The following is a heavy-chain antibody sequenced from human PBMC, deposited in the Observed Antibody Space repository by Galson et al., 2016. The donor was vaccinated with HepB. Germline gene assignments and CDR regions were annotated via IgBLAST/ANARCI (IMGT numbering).Heavy chain of an antibody. D-gene: IGHD2-2*01. J-gene: IGHJ6*02. CDR2: IDPSDSYT. CDR1: GYSFTSYW. Sequence: QSGAEVKKPGESLTISCKCSGYSFTSYWISWVRQMPGKGLEWMGRIDPSDSYTDYSPSFQGHVTISADKSSSPAYLQWSSLKASDTAMYYCARTPAAMYLGYYGMDVWGQGTTVTVSS. CDR3: ARTPAAMYLGYYGMDV. V-gene: IGHV5-10-1*01.